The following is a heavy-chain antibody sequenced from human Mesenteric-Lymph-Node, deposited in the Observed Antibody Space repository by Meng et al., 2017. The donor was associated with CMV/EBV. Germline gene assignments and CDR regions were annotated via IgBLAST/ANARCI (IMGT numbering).Heavy chain of an antibody. D-gene: IGHD3-9*01. CDR2: IYHSGST. V-gene: IGHV4-34*01. J-gene: IGHJ4*02. CDR1: AGSFIGYY. Sequence: HPWGAGQLKRCATLAVSCLVFAGSFIGYYFNWFSQSPVKGLEWIGEIYHSGSTTSNRSFTNRIIVSVGISTNQITLNMCPVTAADTAVDYCARGSSYDILTGYFDYWGQGALVTVSS. CDR3: ARGSSYDILTGYFDY.